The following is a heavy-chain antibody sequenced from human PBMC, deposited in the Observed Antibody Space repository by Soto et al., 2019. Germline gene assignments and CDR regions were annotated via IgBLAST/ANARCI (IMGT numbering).Heavy chain of an antibody. D-gene: IGHD3-10*01. V-gene: IGHV1-69*13. CDR2: IIPIFGTA. CDR1: GGTFSSYA. J-gene: IGHJ6*02. Sequence: ASVKVSCKASGGTFSSYAISWVRQAPGQGLEWMGGIIPIFGTANYAQKFQGRVTITADESTSTAYMELSSLRSEDTAVYYCARTMVRARSYYGMDVWGQGTTVTVSS. CDR3: ARTMVRARSYYGMDV.